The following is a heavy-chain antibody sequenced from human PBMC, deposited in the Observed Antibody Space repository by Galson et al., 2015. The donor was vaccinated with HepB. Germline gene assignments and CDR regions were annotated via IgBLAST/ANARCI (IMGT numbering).Heavy chain of an antibody. Sequence: SLRLSCAASGFTFSSDAMHWVRQAPGKGLEWVAVISYDGSNKYYADSVKGRFTISRDNSKNMLYLQMNSLRSEDTAVYYCARDLVVVTAVGYYYYFGMDVWGQGTTVTVSS. D-gene: IGHD2-21*02. CDR3: ARDLVVVTAVGYYYYFGMDV. CDR2: ISYDGSNK. J-gene: IGHJ6*02. V-gene: IGHV3-30-3*01. CDR1: GFTFSSDA.